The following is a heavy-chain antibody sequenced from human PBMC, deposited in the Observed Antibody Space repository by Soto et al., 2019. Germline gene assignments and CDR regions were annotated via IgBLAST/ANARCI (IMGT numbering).Heavy chain of an antibody. CDR2: ISGTGGAA. J-gene: IGHJ4*02. CDR1: GFTFGHSA. Sequence: XESLRLSCAASGFTFGHSAMSWVRQAPGKGLEWVAAISGTGGAAYYADSVKGRFTISRDNSRNTLFLQMNSLRVDDTAIYHCAKPEEVVRGFDFWGLGTLVTVSS. D-gene: IGHD3-10*01. V-gene: IGHV3-23*01. CDR3: AKPEEVVRGFDF.